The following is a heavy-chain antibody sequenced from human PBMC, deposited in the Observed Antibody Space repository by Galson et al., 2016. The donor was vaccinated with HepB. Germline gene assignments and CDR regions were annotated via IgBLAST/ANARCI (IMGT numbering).Heavy chain of an antibody. CDR2: ISSDSSSI. Sequence: SLRLSCAGSGFIFSTYAMSWVRQAPGKGLEWVSYISSDSSSISYADSVKGRLTISRDNAKNLVYLQMNSLRDEDTAVYYCAREDYYYMDVWGKGTTVTVSS. V-gene: IGHV3-48*02. CDR3: AREDYYYMDV. CDR1: GFIFSTYA. J-gene: IGHJ6*03.